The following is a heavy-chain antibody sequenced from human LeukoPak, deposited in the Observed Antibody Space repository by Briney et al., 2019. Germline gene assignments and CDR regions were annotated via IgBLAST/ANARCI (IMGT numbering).Heavy chain of an antibody. D-gene: IGHD1-26*01. V-gene: IGHV3-9*01. CDR2: ISWNSGSI. J-gene: IGHJ4*02. CDR3: AKGVFVGATNRYYFDY. Sequence: GRSLRLSCAASGFTFDDYAMHWVRQAPGKGLEWVSGISWNSGSIGYADSVKGRFTISRDNAKNSLYLQMNSLRAEDTALYYCAKGVFVGATNRYYFDYWGQGTLVTVSS. CDR1: GFTFDDYA.